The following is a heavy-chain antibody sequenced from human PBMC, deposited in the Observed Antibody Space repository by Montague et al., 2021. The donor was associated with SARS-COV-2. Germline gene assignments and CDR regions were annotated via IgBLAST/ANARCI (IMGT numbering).Heavy chain of an antibody. CDR1: GGSISSYS. Sequence: SETLSLTCTVSGGSISSYSWSWIRQSPGKRLEWIGNIYSTGNTNYNPSLKSRVTISVDTSKNQFSLKLSSVTAADTAVYYCARDSPAIGVPYFDLWGRGSLGTVSS. J-gene: IGHJ2*01. CDR3: ARDSPAIGVPYFDL. CDR2: IYSTGNT. D-gene: IGHD2/OR15-2a*01. V-gene: IGHV4-59*01.